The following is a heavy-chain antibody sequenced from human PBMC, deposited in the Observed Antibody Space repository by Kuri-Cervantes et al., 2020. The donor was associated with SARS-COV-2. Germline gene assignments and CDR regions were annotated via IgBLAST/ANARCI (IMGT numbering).Heavy chain of an antibody. CDR1: GFSFANYA. V-gene: IGHV3-74*01. CDR3: VRDGDHWNFDY. Sequence: GGSLRLSCADSGFSFANYAMSWVRQAPGKGLVWVSRINPDGSYTNNADSVKGRLTLSRDHAKNMLFLQMNSLRAEDTAVYYCVRDGDHWNFDYLGQGARVTVSS. CDR2: INPDGSYT. D-gene: IGHD1-1*01. J-gene: IGHJ4*02.